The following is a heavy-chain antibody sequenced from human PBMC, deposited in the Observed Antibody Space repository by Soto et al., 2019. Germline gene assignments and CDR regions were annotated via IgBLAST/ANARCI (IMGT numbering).Heavy chain of an antibody. Sequence: QVQLVPSGAEVKKPGSSVKVSCKASGGTFSSYAISWVRQALGQGLEWMGGIIPIFGTANYAQKFQGRVTIAADESTSTAYVELSSLRSEETAVYYCARGEDQPNRPIPAAYCYYGMDVWGQGTTVTVSS. CDR1: GGTFSSYA. CDR3: ARGEDQPNRPIPAAYCYYGMDV. V-gene: IGHV1-69*01. CDR2: IIPIFGTA. J-gene: IGHJ6*02. D-gene: IGHD2-2*01.